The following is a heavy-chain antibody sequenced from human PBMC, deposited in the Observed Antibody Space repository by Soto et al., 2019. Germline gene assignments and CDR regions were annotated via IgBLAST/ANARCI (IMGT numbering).Heavy chain of an antibody. D-gene: IGHD3-3*01. CDR3: ARMGAGVSRRWFDP. J-gene: IGHJ5*02. V-gene: IGHV4-59*08. Sequence: PSETLSLTCTVSGGSISPYYWSWIRQPPGKGLEWIGYVYYSGNTYYNPSLKSRVTISVDTSKNQFSLKLSSVTAADTAVYYCARMGAGVSRRWFDPWGQGTLVTVSS. CDR2: VYYSGNT. CDR1: GGSISPYY.